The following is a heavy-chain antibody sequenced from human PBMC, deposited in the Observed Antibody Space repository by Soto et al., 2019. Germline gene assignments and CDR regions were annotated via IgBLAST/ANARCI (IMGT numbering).Heavy chain of an antibody. CDR2: IWYDGSNK. CDR3: ARDIIAAAADPTNYYYYGMDV. J-gene: IGHJ6*02. Sequence: GGSLRLSCAASGFTFSSYGMHWVRQAPGKGLEWVAVIWYDGSNKYYADSVKGRFTISRDNSKNTLYLQMNSLRAEDTAVYYCARDIIAAAADPTNYYYYGMDVWGQGTTVTVSS. CDR1: GFTFSSYG. V-gene: IGHV3-33*01. D-gene: IGHD6-13*01.